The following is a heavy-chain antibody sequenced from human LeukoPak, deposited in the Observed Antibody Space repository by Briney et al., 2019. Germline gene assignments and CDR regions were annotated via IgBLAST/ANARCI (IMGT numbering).Heavy chain of an antibody. Sequence: GGSLRLSCAASGFTFSSYGMHWVRQAPGKGLEWVAFIRYDGSNKYYADSVKGRFTISGDNSKNTLYLQMNSLRAEDTALYYCARTYCGGDCPKPFDYWGQGTLVTVSS. D-gene: IGHD2-21*02. CDR3: ARTYCGGDCPKPFDY. V-gene: IGHV3-30*02. CDR2: IRYDGSNK. CDR1: GFTFSSYG. J-gene: IGHJ4*02.